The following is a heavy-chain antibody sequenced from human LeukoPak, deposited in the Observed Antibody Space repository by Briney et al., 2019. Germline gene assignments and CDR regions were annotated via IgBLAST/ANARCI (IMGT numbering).Heavy chain of an antibody. CDR2: ISSSGSTI. CDR1: GFTFSDYY. V-gene: IGHV3-11*01. CDR3: ARGGYYDSSGPRGAFDI. Sequence: PGGSLRLFCAASGFTFSDYYMSWSRQAPGKGLEWVSYISSSGSTIYYADSVKGRFTISRDNAKNSLYLQMNSLRAEDTAVYYCARGGYYDSSGPRGAFDIWGQGTMVTVSS. J-gene: IGHJ3*02. D-gene: IGHD3-22*01.